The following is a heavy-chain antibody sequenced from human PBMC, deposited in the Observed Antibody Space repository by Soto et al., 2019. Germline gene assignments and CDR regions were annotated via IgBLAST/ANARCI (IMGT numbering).Heavy chain of an antibody. D-gene: IGHD3-10*01. CDR2: IYYSGST. Sequence: QLQLQESGPGLVKPSETLSLTCTVSGGSISSSSYYWGWIRQPPGKGLEWIGSIYYSGSTYYNPSLKSRVTIPAATSKHQFSLKRSSVTAADTAVYYCARGAVRFGELLPDLFDYWGQGTLVTVSS. CDR1: GGSISSSSYY. CDR3: ARGAVRFGELLPDLFDY. V-gene: IGHV4-39*01. J-gene: IGHJ4*02.